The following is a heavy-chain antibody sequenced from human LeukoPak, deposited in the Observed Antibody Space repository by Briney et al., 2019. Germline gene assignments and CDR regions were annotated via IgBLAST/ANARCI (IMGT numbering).Heavy chain of an antibody. Sequence: AGGSLRLSCAASGFTFNNDRMKWVRQAPGKGLEGVAHIRSDTKTIVYADSVKGRFIISRDNAKNSLSLQMNSLRVEDTAVYYCARDTIAVAGIDYWGQGTLVTVSS. V-gene: IGHV3-48*01. CDR2: IRSDTKTI. J-gene: IGHJ4*02. D-gene: IGHD6-19*01. CDR3: ARDTIAVAGIDY. CDR1: GFTFNNDR.